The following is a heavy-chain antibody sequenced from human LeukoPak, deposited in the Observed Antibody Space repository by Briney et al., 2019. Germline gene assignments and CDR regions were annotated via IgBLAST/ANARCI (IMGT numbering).Heavy chain of an antibody. Sequence: PGGSLRLSCAASGFTFSSYWMHWVRHAPGKGLVWVSRINSDGSSTSYADSVKGRFTISRDNAKNTLYLQMNSLRAEDTAVYYCARGDYYGSGSYYHDAFDIWGQGTMVTVSS. J-gene: IGHJ3*02. CDR1: GFTFSSYW. V-gene: IGHV3-74*01. CDR2: INSDGSST. CDR3: ARGDYYGSGSYYHDAFDI. D-gene: IGHD3-10*01.